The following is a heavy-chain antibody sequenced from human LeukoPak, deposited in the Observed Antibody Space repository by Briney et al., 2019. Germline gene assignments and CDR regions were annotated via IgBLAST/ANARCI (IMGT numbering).Heavy chain of an antibody. J-gene: IGHJ4*02. D-gene: IGHD5-18*01. CDR2: ISYDGSNK. CDR3: MTAAGYNFGQY. CDR1: GFTFSSYG. Sequence: GGSLRLSCAASGFTFSSYGMHWVRQAPGKALEWVAVISYDGSNKYYADSVKGRFTISRDNSKNTLYLQMNSLRAEDTAIYYCMTAAGYNFGQYWGQGTLVTVSS. V-gene: IGHV3-30*03.